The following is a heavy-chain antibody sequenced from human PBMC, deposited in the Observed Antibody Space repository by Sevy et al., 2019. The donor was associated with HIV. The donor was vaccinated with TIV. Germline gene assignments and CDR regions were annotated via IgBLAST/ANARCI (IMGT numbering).Heavy chain of an antibody. V-gene: IGHV3-11*01. CDR1: GFTFSDYY. Sequence: GGSLRLSCAASGFTFSDYYMSWIRQAPGKGLEWVSYISSSGSSIYYADSVKGRFTISRDNAKNSLYLQMNSLRAEDTAIYYCAKRYCSTITCYDDDFWNPYYFYGLDVWGQGISVTVSS. J-gene: IGHJ6*02. CDR3: AKRYCSTITCYDDDFWNPYYFYGLDV. CDR2: ISSSGSSI. D-gene: IGHD2-2*01.